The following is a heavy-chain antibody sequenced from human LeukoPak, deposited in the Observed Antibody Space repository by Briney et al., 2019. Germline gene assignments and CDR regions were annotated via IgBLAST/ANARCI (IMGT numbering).Heavy chain of an antibody. Sequence: SETLSLTCAVYGGSFSGYYWSWIRQPPGKGLDWIGEINHSGSTNYNPSLKSRVTISVDTSKNQFSLKLSSVTAADTAVYYCARDSLPPGIAAAGTRWFDPWGQGTLVTVSS. V-gene: IGHV4-34*01. J-gene: IGHJ5*02. CDR2: INHSGST. CDR3: ARDSLPPGIAAAGTRWFDP. CDR1: GGSFSGYY. D-gene: IGHD6-13*01.